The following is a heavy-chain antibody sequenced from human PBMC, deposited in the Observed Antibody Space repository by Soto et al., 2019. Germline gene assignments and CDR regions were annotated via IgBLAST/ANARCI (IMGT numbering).Heavy chain of an antibody. CDR3: ARWSGTYYHGSGTHPMGY. Sequence: QVQLVQSGAEVKKPGASVKVSCKASGYIFTNYGFSWMRQAPGQGLEWMGWISAYNGYTNYAQKLQGRVTMTTNTSTSTAYMELRSLRSDDTAVYYCARWSGTYYHGSGTHPMGYWGQGTLVTVSS. D-gene: IGHD3-10*01. CDR1: GYIFTNYG. V-gene: IGHV1-18*01. CDR2: ISAYNGYT. J-gene: IGHJ4*02.